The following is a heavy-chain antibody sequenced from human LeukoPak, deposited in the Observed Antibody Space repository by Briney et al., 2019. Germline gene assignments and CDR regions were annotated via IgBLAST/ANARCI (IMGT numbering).Heavy chain of an antibody. D-gene: IGHD7-27*01. V-gene: IGHV1-18*01. Sequence: VSVKVSCKASGYTFTSSGISWVRQAPGQGLEWMGWISAYNGDTNYAQKFQGRVTMTTDTSTNTAYMELRSLRSDDTAVYYCARVLLSGDQNSFDYWGQGTLVTVSS. CDR1: GYTFTSSG. CDR2: ISAYNGDT. J-gene: IGHJ4*02. CDR3: ARVLLSGDQNSFDY.